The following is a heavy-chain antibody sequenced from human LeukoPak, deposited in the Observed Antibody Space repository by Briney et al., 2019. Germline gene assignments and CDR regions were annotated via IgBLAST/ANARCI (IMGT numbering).Heavy chain of an antibody. Sequence: GGSLRLSCAASGFTFSSYSMNWVRQAPGKGLEWVAVISYDGSNKYYADSVKGRFTISRDNSKNTLYLQMNSLRAEDTAVYYCARDRVSSWPDYWGQGTLVTVSS. V-gene: IGHV3-30*03. CDR3: ARDRVSSWPDY. CDR1: GFTFSSYS. CDR2: ISYDGSNK. J-gene: IGHJ4*02. D-gene: IGHD6-13*01.